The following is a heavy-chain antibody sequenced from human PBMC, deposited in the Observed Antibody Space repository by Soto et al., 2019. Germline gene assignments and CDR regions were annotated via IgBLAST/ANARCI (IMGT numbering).Heavy chain of an antibody. CDR1: GFTFSSYA. CDR3: AKDRRVSTAMVTSVFDY. J-gene: IGHJ4*02. V-gene: IGHV3-23*01. CDR2: ISGSGGST. D-gene: IGHD5-18*01. Sequence: GGSLRLSCAASGFTFSSYAMSWVRQAPGKGLEWVSAISGSGGSTYYADSVKGRFTISRDNSKNTLYLQMNSLRAEDTAVYYCAKDRRVSTAMVTSVFDYWGQGTLVTVSS.